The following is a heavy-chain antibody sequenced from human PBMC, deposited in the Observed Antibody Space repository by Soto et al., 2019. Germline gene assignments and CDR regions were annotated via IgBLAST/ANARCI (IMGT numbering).Heavy chain of an antibody. CDR2: IYYSGSA. Sequence: SETLSLTCTVSGGSINSYYWSWIRQAPGKGLEWIGYIYYSGSATYNPSFKSRVTISVDTSKNQFSLRLSSVTAADTAVYYCAREAGADYYYSMDLWGQGTTVTVSS. CDR3: AREAGADYYYSMDL. J-gene: IGHJ6*02. D-gene: IGHD3-10*01. V-gene: IGHV4-59*12. CDR1: GGSINSYY.